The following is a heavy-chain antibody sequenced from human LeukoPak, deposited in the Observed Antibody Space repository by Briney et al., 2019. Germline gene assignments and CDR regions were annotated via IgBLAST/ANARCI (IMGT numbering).Heavy chain of an antibody. Sequence: PSQNLSLTCAVSGGSISNGDYSWSWIRQPPGSGLEWIGYIWHSGHTNYNPSLRSRVTISVARSNNQFSLRLSSVTAADTAVYYCARARESMATAGSYFDYWDQGTLVTVSS. CDR3: ARARESMATAGSYFDY. D-gene: IGHD6-13*01. J-gene: IGHJ4*02. V-gene: IGHV4-30-2*01. CDR1: GGSISNGDYS. CDR2: IWHSGHT.